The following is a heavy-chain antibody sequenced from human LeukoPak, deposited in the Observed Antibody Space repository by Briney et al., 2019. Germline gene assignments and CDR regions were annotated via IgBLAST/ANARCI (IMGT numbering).Heavy chain of an antibody. CDR1: GFTVSSNY. CDR3: ARAHSSGWSDY. J-gene: IGHJ4*02. Sequence: GGSLRLSCAASGFTVSSNYMSWVRQAPGKGLEWVSVIYSGGSTYYADSVKGRFTISRDNSKNTLYLQMNSLRAEDTAVYYCARAHSSGWSDYWGQGTLVTVSS. V-gene: IGHV3-53*01. CDR2: IYSGGST. D-gene: IGHD6-19*01.